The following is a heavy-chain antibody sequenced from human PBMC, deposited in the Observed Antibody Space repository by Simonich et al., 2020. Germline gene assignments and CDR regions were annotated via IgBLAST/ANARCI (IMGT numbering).Heavy chain of an antibody. D-gene: IGHD6-13*01. CDR1: GGSISSSSYY. Sequence: QLQLQESGPGLVKPSETLSLTCTVSGGSISSSSYYWGWIRQPPGKGLEWIGEINHSGSTNYNPSLKSRVTISVDTSKNQFSLKLSSVTAADTAVYYCARHTVKSIAATNYYYGMDVWGQGTTVTVSS. J-gene: IGHJ6*02. V-gene: IGHV4-39*01. CDR2: INHSGST. CDR3: ARHTVKSIAATNYYYGMDV.